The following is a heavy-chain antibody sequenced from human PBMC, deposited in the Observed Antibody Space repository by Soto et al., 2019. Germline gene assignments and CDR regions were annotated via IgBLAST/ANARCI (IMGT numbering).Heavy chain of an antibody. CDR3: AKEEVGAGDY. CDR2: ISDSGGNT. J-gene: IGHJ4*02. D-gene: IGHD1-26*01. Sequence: EVQLLESGGGLVQPGASLRLSCAASGFTFSNYAMAWVRQAPGKGLEWLSAISDSGGNTYYAGSVKGRFTISRDNSKNTLYLQRNSLRAEDPAVYYCAKEEVGAGDYWGQGTLVTVSS. V-gene: IGHV3-23*01. CDR1: GFTFSNYA.